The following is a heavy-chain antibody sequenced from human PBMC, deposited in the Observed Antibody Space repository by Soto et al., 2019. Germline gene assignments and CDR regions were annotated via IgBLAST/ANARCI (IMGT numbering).Heavy chain of an antibody. CDR2: INAGNGNT. CDR3: ASYLLKRGYSGYGSP. J-gene: IGHJ5*02. V-gene: IGHV1-3*01. CDR1: GYTFTGYA. D-gene: IGHD5-12*01. Sequence: ASVKVSCTASGYTFTGYAMHWVRQAPGQRLEWMGWINAGNGNTKYSQKFQGRVTITRDTSASTAYMELSSLRSEDTAVYYCASYLLKRGYSGYGSPWGQGTLVTVSS.